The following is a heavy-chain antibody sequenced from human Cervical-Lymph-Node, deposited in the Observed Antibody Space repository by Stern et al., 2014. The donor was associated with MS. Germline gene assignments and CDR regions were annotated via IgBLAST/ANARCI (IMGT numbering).Heavy chain of an antibody. Sequence: LQLQESGPGLVKPSETLSLTCTVSGDSISGNYWSWIRQPPGKGLEWIGYIYYTGSTSYNPSLKSRVTISIDSSKTQFSLSLNSVTAADTAVYYCARVVVLAGSRWFDPWGQGILVSVSS. CDR1: GDSISGNY. D-gene: IGHD2-15*01. CDR3: ARVVVLAGSRWFDP. V-gene: IGHV4-59*01. J-gene: IGHJ5*02. CDR2: IYYTGST.